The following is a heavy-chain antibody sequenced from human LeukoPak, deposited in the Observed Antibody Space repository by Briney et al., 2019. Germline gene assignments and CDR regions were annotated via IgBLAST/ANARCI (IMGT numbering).Heavy chain of an antibody. CDR2: IYTSGST. Sequence: SETLSLTCTVSGGSISTYYWSWIRQPAGKGLESIGHIYTSGSTNYNPSLKSRVTMSVDTSKNQFSLKLSSVTAADTAVYYCARGVTMIDTDAFDIWGQGTTVTVSS. D-gene: IGHD3-22*01. V-gene: IGHV4-4*07. CDR1: GGSISTYY. CDR3: ARGVTMIDTDAFDI. J-gene: IGHJ3*02.